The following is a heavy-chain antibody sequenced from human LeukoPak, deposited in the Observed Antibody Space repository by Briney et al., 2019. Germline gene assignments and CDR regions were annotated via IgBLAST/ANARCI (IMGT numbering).Heavy chain of an antibody. J-gene: IGHJ4*02. CDR2: ITGSGDDP. CDR1: GFTFRSYA. Sequence: PGGSLRLSCASSGFTFRSYAMSWVRQAPGKGLEWVSSITGSGDDPHYADSVKGRFTISRDNSKNTLYLQMNSLRAEDTAVYYCAKDRGKVHYDSSGYHRDYFDYWGQGTLVTVSS. V-gene: IGHV3-23*01. D-gene: IGHD3-22*01. CDR3: AKDRGKVHYDSSGYHRDYFDY.